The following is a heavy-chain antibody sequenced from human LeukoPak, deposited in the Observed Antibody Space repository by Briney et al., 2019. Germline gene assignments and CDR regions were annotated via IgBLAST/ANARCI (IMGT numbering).Heavy chain of an antibody. Sequence: SQTLSLTCTVSGGSISSGGYYWSRIRQHPGKGLEWIGYIYYSGSTYYNPSLKSRVTISVDTSKNQFSLKLSSVTAADTAVYYCARGAGYYGARWGQGTLVTVSS. CDR3: ARGAGYYGAR. D-gene: IGHD4-17*01. CDR1: GGSISSGGYY. J-gene: IGHJ4*02. V-gene: IGHV4-31*03. CDR2: IYYSGST.